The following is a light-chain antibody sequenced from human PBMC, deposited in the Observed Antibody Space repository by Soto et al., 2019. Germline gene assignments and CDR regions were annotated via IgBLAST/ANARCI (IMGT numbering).Light chain of an antibody. CDR1: SGHSSYA. CDR2: LNSDGSH. V-gene: IGLV4-69*01. Sequence: QSVLTQSPSASASLGASVKLTCTLSSGHSSYAIAWHQQQPEKGPRYLMNLNSDGSHTKGDGIPDRFSGSTSGAERYLTISILQSEDEADYYCQTWGTGIQVFGGGTQLTVL. J-gene: IGLJ3*02. CDR3: QTWGTGIQV.